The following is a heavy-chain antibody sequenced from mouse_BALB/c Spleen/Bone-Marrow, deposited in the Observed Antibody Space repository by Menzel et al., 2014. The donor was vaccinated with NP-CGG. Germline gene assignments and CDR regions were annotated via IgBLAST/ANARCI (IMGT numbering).Heavy chain of an antibody. Sequence: DVKLVESGGGLVQPGGSLKLSCAASGFDFSRYWVSWVRQAPGKGLEWIGEINPDSSTINYTPSLKDKFIISRDNAKNTLYLQKSKVRSEDTALYYCTRLHYYGYSAYWGQGTLVTVST. J-gene: IGHJ3*01. CDR3: TRLHYYGYSAY. CDR2: INPDSSTI. V-gene: IGHV4-1*02. CDR1: GFDFSRYW. D-gene: IGHD1-2*01.